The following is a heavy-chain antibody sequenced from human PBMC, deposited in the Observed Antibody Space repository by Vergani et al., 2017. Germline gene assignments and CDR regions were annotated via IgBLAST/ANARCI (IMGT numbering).Heavy chain of an antibody. CDR1: GGPISSYY. V-gene: IGHV4-59*01. D-gene: IGHD5-18*01. Sequence: QVQLQESGPGLVKPSETLSLTCTVPGGPISSYYWRWIRQPPGKGLEWIRYNYYSGSTNDNPSLKSRVTISVDTSNNQFSLKLSSVTAADTAVYYYARLXRREAQDSCSYGYRVYYGMDVWGQGTTVTVSS. CDR2: NYYSGST. J-gene: IGHJ6*02. CDR3: ARLXRREAQDSCSYGYRVYYGMDV.